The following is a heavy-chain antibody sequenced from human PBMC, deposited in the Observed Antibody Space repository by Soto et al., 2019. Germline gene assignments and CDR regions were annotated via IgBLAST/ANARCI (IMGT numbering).Heavy chain of an antibody. CDR2: IYYSGST. Sequence: PSETLSLTCTVSGGSISSGDYYWSWIRQPPGKGLEWIGYIYYSGSTYYNPSLKSRVTIPVDTSKNQFSLKLSSVTAADTAVYYGARDFGGYCRSPTCYDSPSSYGMDAWAKGT. V-gene: IGHV4-30-4*01. CDR1: GGSISSGDYY. J-gene: IGHJ6*04. CDR3: ARDFGGYCRSPTCYDSPSSYGMDA. D-gene: IGHD2-2*01.